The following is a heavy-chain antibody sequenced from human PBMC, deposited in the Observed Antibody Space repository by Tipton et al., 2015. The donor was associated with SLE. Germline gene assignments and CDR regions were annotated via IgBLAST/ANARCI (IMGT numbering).Heavy chain of an antibody. CDR1: GFTVSYNY. D-gene: IGHD3/OR15-3a*01. CDR2: IYSGGNT. V-gene: IGHV3-66*02. CDR3: ARDGDWGRAFDI. Sequence: GSLRLSCAASGFTVSYNYISWVRQAPGKGLEWVSIIYSGGNTYYAESVKGRFTISRDNSKNTLYLQMNSLRAEDTAVYYCARDGDWGRAFDIWGQGTMVTVSS. J-gene: IGHJ3*02.